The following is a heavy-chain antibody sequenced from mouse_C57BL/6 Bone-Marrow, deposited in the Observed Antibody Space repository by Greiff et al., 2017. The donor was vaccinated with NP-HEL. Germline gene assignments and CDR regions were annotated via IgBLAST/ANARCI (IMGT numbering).Heavy chain of an antibody. Sequence: QVQLQQSGPELVKPGASVKLSCKASGYTFTSYDINWVKQRPGQGLEWIGWIYPRDGSTKYNEKFKGKATLTVDPSSSTAYMELHSLTSEDSAVYFCEGVTTVVDYAMDYWGQGTSVTVSS. D-gene: IGHD1-1*01. CDR1: GYTFTSYD. CDR3: EGVTTVVDYAMDY. CDR2: IYPRDGST. V-gene: IGHV1-85*01. J-gene: IGHJ4*01.